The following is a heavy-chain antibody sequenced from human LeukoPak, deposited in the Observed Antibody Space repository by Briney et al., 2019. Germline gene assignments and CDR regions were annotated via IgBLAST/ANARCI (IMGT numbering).Heavy chain of an antibody. V-gene: IGHV4-59*01. CDR2: IYYSGST. CDR1: GGSISSYY. J-gene: IGHJ4*02. D-gene: IGHD1-26*01. Sequence: SETLSLTCTVSGGSISSYYWSWLRQPPGKGLEWIGYIYYSGSTNYNPSLKSRVTISVDTSKNQFSLKLSSVTAADTAVYYCASEIYSGSYSGLAYWGQGTLVTVSS. CDR3: ASEIYSGSYSGLAY.